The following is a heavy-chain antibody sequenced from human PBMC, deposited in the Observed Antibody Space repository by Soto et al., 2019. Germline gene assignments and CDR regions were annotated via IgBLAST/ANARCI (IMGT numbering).Heavy chain of an antibody. J-gene: IGHJ6*02. CDR1: GFSITNAW. D-gene: IGHD2-15*01. V-gene: IGHV3-15*07. Sequence: EVQLVESGGGLVKPGGSLRLSCVAAGFSITNAWMNWVRQAPGKGLEWVGRIKRKIDGETTDYAAPVKGRFTISRDASKNMRYLQMNSLKAVDTAMYYCTTGSVEGVWGQGTTVTVSS. CDR2: IKRKIDGETT. CDR3: TTGSVEGV.